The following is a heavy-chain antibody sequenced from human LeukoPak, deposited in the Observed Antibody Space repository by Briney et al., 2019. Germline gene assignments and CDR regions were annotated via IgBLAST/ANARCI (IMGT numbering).Heavy chain of an antibody. J-gene: IGHJ4*02. CDR1: GFTFSSYA. CDR3: AKDWEYSGYDLGYYFDY. D-gene: IGHD5-12*01. CDR2: ISGSGGST. Sequence: EPGGSLRLSCAASGFTFSSYAMSWVRQAPGKGLEWVSGISGSGGSTHHADSLKGRLTISRDNSKNTLYLQMNSLRAEDTAVYYCAKDWEYSGYDLGYYFDYWGQGTLVTVSS. V-gene: IGHV3-23*01.